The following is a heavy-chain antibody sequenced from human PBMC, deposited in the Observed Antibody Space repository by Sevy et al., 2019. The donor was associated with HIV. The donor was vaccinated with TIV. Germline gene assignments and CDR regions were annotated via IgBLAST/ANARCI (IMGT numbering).Heavy chain of an antibody. Sequence: GGSLRLSCAASGFTFSNYWMSWVRQAPGKGLEWVAFIRYDGSNKFYADSVKGRFTISRDNSNNMMYLQMNSLRGEDTAVYYCATRWTPGYWGQGTLVTVSS. V-gene: IGHV3-30*02. CDR2: IRYDGSNK. J-gene: IGHJ4*02. D-gene: IGHD1-1*01. CDR1: GFTFSNYW. CDR3: ATRWTPGY.